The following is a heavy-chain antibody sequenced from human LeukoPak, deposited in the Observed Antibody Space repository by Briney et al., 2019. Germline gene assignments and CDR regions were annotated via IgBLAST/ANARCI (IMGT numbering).Heavy chain of an antibody. D-gene: IGHD4-17*01. CDR1: GVSIGSSSYY. CDR2: INANGNT. J-gene: IGHJ4*02. V-gene: IGHV4-39*01. CDR3: ASANFGDYVF. Sequence: SETLSLTCTVSGVSIGSSSYYWGWIRQPPGKGLEWIGRINANGNTHYNPSLKSRVTISVDTSINQFSLRVISVTAADTALYYXASANFGDYVFWGQGTLVT.